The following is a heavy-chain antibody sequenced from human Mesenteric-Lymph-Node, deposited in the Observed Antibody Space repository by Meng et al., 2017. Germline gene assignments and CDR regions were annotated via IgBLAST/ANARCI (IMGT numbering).Heavy chain of an antibody. CDR2: IYHSGST. D-gene: IGHD3-9*01. CDR1: SYSISSGYY. CDR3: ARAQGRYLDV. J-gene: IGHJ6*02. Sequence: GSLRLSCAVSSYSISSGYYWGWIRQPPGKGLEWIGSIYHSGSTYYNPSLKSRVTISVDTSKNQFSLKLSSVTAADTAVYYCARAQGRYLDVWGQGTTVTVSS. V-gene: IGHV4-38-2*01.